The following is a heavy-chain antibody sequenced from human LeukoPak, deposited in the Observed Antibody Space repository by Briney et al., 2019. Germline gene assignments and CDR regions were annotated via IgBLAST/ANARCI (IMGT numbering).Heavy chain of an antibody. CDR2: MKQDGSER. J-gene: IGHJ4*02. Sequence: GGSLRLSCAASGFTFTSYWMHWIRQAPVKGLEWVANMKQDGSERYYVDSVKGRFTISIDNAKNSLFLQMNSLRVEDTAVYYCVLGSGWHDSYWGQGTLVTVSS. V-gene: IGHV3-7*03. D-gene: IGHD6-19*01. CDR1: GFTFTSYW. CDR3: VLGSGWHDSY.